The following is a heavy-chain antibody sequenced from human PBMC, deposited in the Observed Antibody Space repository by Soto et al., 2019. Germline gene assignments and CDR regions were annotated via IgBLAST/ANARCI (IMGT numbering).Heavy chain of an antibody. Sequence: ASVKVSCKASGYSFTSLDVNWVRQTAGQGLEWMGWMQPSTGRTGYAQKFQGRVTMTRDTSINTAYMELTTLTSDDTAFYYCARGVSAGVDYWGQGTLVTVSS. D-gene: IGHD1-26*01. CDR3: ARGVSAGVDY. V-gene: IGHV1-8*01. J-gene: IGHJ4*02. CDR1: GYSFTSLD. CDR2: MQPSTGRT.